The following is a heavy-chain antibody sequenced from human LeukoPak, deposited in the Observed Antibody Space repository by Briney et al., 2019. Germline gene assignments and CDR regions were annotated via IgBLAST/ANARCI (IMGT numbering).Heavy chain of an antibody. V-gene: IGHV3-48*01. CDR1: GFTFNSYG. CDR2: ISSSSSTI. D-gene: IGHD1-7*01. J-gene: IGHJ4*02. Sequence: GGSLRLSCAASGFTFNSYGMNWVRQAPGKGLEWVSYISSSSSTIYYADSVKGRFTISRDNAKNSLYLQMNSLRAEDTAVYYCARVNNWNFYFGYWGQGALVTVSS. CDR3: ARVNNWNFYFGY.